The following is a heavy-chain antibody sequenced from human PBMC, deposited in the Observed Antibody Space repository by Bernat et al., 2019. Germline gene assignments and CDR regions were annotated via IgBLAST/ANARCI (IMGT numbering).Heavy chain of an antibody. J-gene: IGHJ4*02. Sequence: QLQLHESGPGLVKPSETLSLTCTVSGGSISSNGYYWGWIRQPPGKGLDWIGSMYFDGSTDYNPSRKSRVTISPDTSKTLLSLKLASVTAADTAVYYCASRARDGRNYDYFDYWGQGTPVTVSS. CDR2: MYFDGST. CDR3: ASRARDGRNYDYFDY. V-gene: IGHV4-39*01. CDR1: GGSISSNGYY. D-gene: IGHD5-24*01.